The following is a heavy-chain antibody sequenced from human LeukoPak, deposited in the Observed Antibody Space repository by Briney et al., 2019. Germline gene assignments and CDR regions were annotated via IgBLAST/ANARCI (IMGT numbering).Heavy chain of an antibody. CDR2: IIPIFGTA. D-gene: IGHD3-10*01. Sequence: ASVKVSCTASGGTFSSYAISWVRQAPGQGLEWMGGIIPIFGTANYAHKFQGRVTITADESTSTAYMELSSLRSEDTAVYYCARANPGYYGSGHFDYWGQGTLVTVSS. CDR3: ARANPGYYGSGHFDY. J-gene: IGHJ4*02. CDR1: GGTFSSYA. V-gene: IGHV1-69*01.